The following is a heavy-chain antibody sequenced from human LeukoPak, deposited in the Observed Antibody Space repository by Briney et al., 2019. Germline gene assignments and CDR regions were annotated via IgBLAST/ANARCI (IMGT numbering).Heavy chain of an antibody. CDR2: IYYSGIS. V-gene: IGHV4-59*08. CDR1: GGSISTYY. D-gene: IGHD4-11*01. CDR3: ARHQSDYGNYYYYYYYYMDV. Sequence: SETLSLTCTVSGGSISTYYWSWIRQPPGKGLEWIGYIYYSGISNYNPSLKSRVTISVDTSKNQFSLKLSSVTAADTAVYYCARHQSDYGNYYYYYYYYMDVWGKGTTVTVSS. J-gene: IGHJ6*03.